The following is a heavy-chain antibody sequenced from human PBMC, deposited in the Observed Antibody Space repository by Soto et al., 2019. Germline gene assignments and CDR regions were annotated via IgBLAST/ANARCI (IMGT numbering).Heavy chain of an antibody. CDR2: TLPVFNTA. CDR1: GGTLSDHG. Sequence: QVQLEQSGAEVKKPGSSVKISCKASGGTLSDHGVSWLRQAPGQGLEWVGGTLPVFNTAKYAPKLQGRVTIAADKSTTIAYMELGSLRSDDTAFYYWARGVYGSGNYYTGPSAFDIWGQGTLVIVSS. J-gene: IGHJ3*02. CDR3: ARGVYGSGNYYTGPSAFDI. V-gene: IGHV1-69*06. D-gene: IGHD3-10*01.